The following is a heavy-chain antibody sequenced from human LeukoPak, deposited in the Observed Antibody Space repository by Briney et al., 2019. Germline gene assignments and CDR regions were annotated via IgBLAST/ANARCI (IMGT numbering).Heavy chain of an antibody. CDR3: ARQAVGSSSGFYFDF. D-gene: IGHD3-10*01. CDR2: IYPGDSDT. V-gene: IGHV5-51*01. CDR1: GYTFPDYW. Sequence: GESLKISCKGSGYTFPDYWIGWLRQMPGKGLEWMGIIYPGDSDTAYSPSFQGRVTISADKSIATAYLQWSSLKASDTAMYFCARQAVGSSSGFYFDFWGQGTLVTVSS. J-gene: IGHJ4*02.